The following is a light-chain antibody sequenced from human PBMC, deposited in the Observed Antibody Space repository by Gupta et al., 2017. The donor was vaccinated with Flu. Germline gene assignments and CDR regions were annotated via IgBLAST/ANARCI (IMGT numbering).Light chain of an antibody. V-gene: IGLV2-8*01. Sequence: VTISCTGTSSDVGGYNYVSWYQQHPGKVPRLMIYEVSKRPSGVPDRFSGSKSGNTAPLTVSGLQAEDEADYYCSSYAGSNNLLFGGGTKLTVL. CDR3: SSYAGSNNLL. CDR1: SSDVGGYNY. CDR2: EVS. J-gene: IGLJ2*01.